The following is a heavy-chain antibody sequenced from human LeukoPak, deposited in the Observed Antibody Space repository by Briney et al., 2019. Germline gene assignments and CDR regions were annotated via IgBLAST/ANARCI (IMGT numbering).Heavy chain of an antibody. Sequence: PSETLSLTCTVSGGSISSSSYYWGWIRQPPGKGLEWIGSIYYSGSTYYNPSLKSRVTISVDTSKNQSSLKLSSVTAADTAVYYCARDFGIISFVFDYWGRGTLVTVSS. V-gene: IGHV4-39*07. CDR1: GGSISSSSYY. CDR3: ARDFGIISFVFDY. D-gene: IGHD3-16*01. J-gene: IGHJ4*02. CDR2: IYYSGST.